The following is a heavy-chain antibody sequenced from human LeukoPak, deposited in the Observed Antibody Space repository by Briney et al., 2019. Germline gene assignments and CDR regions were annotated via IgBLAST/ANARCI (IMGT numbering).Heavy chain of an antibody. J-gene: IGHJ6*03. CDR3: ARVKLDSSGYWYYYYYMDV. Sequence: GGSLRLSCADSGFTFSNYWMSWVRQAPGKWLEWVANVNQDGSEKYYVDSVKGRFTISRDNAKNSLYLQMNSLRAEDTAVYYCARVKLDSSGYWYYYYYMDVWGKGTTVTVSS. CDR1: GFTFSNYW. CDR2: VNQDGSEK. V-gene: IGHV3-7*01. D-gene: IGHD3-22*01.